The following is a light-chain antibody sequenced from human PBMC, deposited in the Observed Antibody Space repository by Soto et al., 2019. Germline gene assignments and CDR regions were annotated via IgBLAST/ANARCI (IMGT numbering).Light chain of an antibody. V-gene: IGLV1-47*01. Sequence: QSVLTQPPSASGTPGQRVTISCSGSTSNIGSKFVYWYQQNPGTAPKLLIYANEQRPSGVPDRFSGSKSGTSASLAISGLRSEDEADYYYAAWDGTLSAWVFGGGTKVTVL. CDR1: TSNIGSKF. CDR3: AAWDGTLSAWV. CDR2: ANE. J-gene: IGLJ3*02.